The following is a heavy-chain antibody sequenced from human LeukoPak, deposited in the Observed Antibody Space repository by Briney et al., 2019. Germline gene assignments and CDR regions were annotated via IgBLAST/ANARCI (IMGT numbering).Heavy chain of an antibody. J-gene: IGHJ4*02. CDR1: GFTFSSYS. CDR3: ARGPVLRYFDWLNYFDY. CDR2: ISSSSSYI. D-gene: IGHD3-9*01. V-gene: IGHV3-21*01. Sequence: GGSLRLSCAASGFTFSSYSMNWVRQAPGEGLEWVSSISSSSSYIYYADSVKGRFTISRDNAKNSLYLQMNSLRAEDTAVYYCARGPVLRYFDWLNYFDYWGQGTLVTVSS.